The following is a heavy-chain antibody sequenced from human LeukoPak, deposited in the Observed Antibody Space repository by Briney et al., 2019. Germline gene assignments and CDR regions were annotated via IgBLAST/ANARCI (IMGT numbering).Heavy chain of an antibody. CDR3: ARERLRGYCSGGSCYLDP. D-gene: IGHD2-15*01. Sequence: GGSLRLSCAASGFTFSDYYMSWIRQAPGKGLEWVSYISSSSSYTNYADSVKGLFTISRDNAKNSLCLQMNSMRAEDTAVYYCARERLRGYCSGGSCYLDPWGQGTLVTVSS. V-gene: IGHV3-11*06. CDR1: GFTFSDYY. CDR2: ISSSSSYT. J-gene: IGHJ5*02.